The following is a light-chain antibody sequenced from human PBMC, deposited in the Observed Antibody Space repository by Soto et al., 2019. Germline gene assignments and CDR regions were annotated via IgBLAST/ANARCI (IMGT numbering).Light chain of an antibody. J-gene: IGLJ2*01. CDR2: GVT. Sequence: QSVLTQPASVSGSPGQSITISCTGTSSDVGGYNYVSWYQQHPGKAPKVIIYGVTHRPSGVSNRFSGSKSVNTASLTISGLQAEDEADYCCCSYTTTNTLVFGGGTKLTVL. CDR3: CSYTTTNTLV. V-gene: IGLV2-14*01. CDR1: SSDVGGYNY.